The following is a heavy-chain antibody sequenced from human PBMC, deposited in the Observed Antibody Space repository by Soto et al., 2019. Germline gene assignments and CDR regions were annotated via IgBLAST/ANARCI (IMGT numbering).Heavy chain of an antibody. Sequence: PSETLSLTCTVSGGSISSYYWSWIRQPPGKGLEWIGYIYYSESTNYNPSLKSRVTISVDTSKNQFSLKLSSVTAADTAVYYCARERSSSWNWFDPWGQETLVTVSS. V-gene: IGHV4-59*01. CDR1: GGSISSYY. J-gene: IGHJ5*02. CDR3: ARERSSSWNWFDP. CDR2: IYYSEST. D-gene: IGHD6-13*01.